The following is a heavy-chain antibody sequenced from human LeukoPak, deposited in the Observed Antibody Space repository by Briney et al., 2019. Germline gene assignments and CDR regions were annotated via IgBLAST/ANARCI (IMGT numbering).Heavy chain of an antibody. Sequence: ASVKVSCKASGGTFSSYANSWVRQAPGQGLEWMGRIIPIFGTANYAQKFQGRVTITTDESTSTAYMELSSLRSEDTAVYYCARDNYPIFGVVITLSYWGQGTLVTVSS. J-gene: IGHJ4*02. CDR1: GGTFSSYA. D-gene: IGHD3-3*01. CDR2: IIPIFGTA. CDR3: ARDNYPIFGVVITLSY. V-gene: IGHV1-69*05.